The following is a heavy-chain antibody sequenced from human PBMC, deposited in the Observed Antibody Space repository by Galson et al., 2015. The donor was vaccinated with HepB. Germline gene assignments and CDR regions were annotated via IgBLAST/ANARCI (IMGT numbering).Heavy chain of an antibody. CDR3: ARGRGTGSFLIDF. J-gene: IGHJ4*02. V-gene: IGHV3-30-3*01. CDR1: GFIFSNYA. Sequence: SLRLSCAASGFIFSNYAMHWVRQAPGKGLEWGAVISHDGSWQFQADSVKGRITISRDNSKDTLYLQMNSLTTEDTAVFYCARGRGTGSFLIDFWGQGTLVTVSS. D-gene: IGHD1-26*01. CDR2: ISHDGSWQ.